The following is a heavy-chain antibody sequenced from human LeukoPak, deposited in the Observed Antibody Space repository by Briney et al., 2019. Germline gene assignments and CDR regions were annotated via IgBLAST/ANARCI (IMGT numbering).Heavy chain of an antibody. CDR2: IIPIFGTA. D-gene: IGHD2-2*01. CDR3: ARSVGSFCSSTSCLGVFDY. Sequence: SVTVSCKASGGTFSSYAISWVRQAPGQGLEWMGGIIPIFGTANYAQKFQGRVTITTDESTSTAYMELSSLRSEDTAVYYCARSVGSFCSSTSCLGVFDYWGQGTLVTVSS. V-gene: IGHV1-69*05. CDR1: GGTFSSYA. J-gene: IGHJ4*02.